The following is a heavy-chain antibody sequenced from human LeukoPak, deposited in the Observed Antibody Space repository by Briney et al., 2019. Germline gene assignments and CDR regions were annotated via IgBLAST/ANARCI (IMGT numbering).Heavy chain of an antibody. D-gene: IGHD1-26*01. V-gene: IGHV4-34*01. CDR3: ARGPFIVGATLDY. J-gene: IGHJ4*02. CDR2: INHSGST. CDR1: GGSFSGYY. Sequence: PSETLSLTCAVYGGSFSGYYWSWIRQPPGKGLEWIGEINHSGSTNYNPSLKSRVTIPVDTSKNQFSLKLSSVTAADTAVYYCARGPFIVGATLDYWGQGTLVTVSS.